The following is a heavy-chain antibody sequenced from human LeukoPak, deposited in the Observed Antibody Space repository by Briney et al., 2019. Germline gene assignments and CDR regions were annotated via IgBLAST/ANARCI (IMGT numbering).Heavy chain of an antibody. D-gene: IGHD4-17*01. CDR2: IYYSGST. V-gene: IGHV4-39*07. Sequence: SETLSLTCTVSGGSISSSSYYWGWIRQPPGKGLEWIGSIYYSGSTYYNPSLKSRVTISVDTSKNQFSLKLSSVTAADTAVYYCARVIPPTVTNYYFDYWGQGTLVTVSS. J-gene: IGHJ4*02. CDR3: ARVIPPTVTNYYFDY. CDR1: GGSISSSSYY.